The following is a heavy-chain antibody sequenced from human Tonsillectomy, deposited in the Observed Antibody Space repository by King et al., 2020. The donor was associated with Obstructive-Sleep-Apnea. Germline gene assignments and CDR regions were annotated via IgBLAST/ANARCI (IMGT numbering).Heavy chain of an antibody. J-gene: IGHJ6*02. Sequence: VQLVESGGGLVQPGRSLRLSCTASGLTFGDYTMSWVRQAPGKGLEGVGLIRSKGYGGTTEYAPSVKGRFTISTDDSKTIAYLQMNSLKTEDTAVYYCTSYCSGGSCSVFYYYGMDVWGQGTTVTVSS. D-gene: IGHD2-15*01. CDR1: GLTFGDYT. CDR2: IRSKGYGGTT. V-gene: IGHV3-49*04. CDR3: TSYCSGGSCSVFYYYGMDV.